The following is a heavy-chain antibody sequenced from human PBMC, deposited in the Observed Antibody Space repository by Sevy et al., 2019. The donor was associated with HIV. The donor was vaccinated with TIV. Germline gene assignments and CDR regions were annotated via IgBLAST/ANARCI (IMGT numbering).Heavy chain of an antibody. D-gene: IGHD3-10*02. V-gene: IGHV1-2*02. CDR2: INPNSGDT. CDR3: AKYGYPCSINWFAP. Sequence: ASVKVSCKTSGYTFTAYYMHWLRQAPGQGLEWMGWINPNSGDTNFAQKFQGRATMTSDASITTAYMELSSLKSDDTAMYYCAKYGYPCSINWFAPWGQGTLVTVSS. J-gene: IGHJ5*02. CDR1: GYTFTAYY.